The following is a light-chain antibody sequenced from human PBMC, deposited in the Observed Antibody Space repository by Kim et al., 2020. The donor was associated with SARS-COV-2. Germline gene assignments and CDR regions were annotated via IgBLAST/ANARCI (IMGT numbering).Light chain of an antibody. Sequence: GSVTLTCDSSTGAVTSDHYPSWFRQKPGQVPRTLMYDTRNKPSSTPARFSGCLLGGKAALTLSGAQPEDEADYYCLLSYSGVRVFGGGTQLTVL. CDR2: DTR. CDR1: TGAVTSDHY. CDR3: LLSYSGVRV. V-gene: IGLV7-46*01. J-gene: IGLJ3*02.